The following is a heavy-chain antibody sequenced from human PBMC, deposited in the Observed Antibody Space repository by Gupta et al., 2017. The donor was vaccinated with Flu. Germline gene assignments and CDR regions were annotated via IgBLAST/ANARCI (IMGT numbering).Heavy chain of an antibody. Sequence: QVQLVQSGAEVKKPGSSVKVSCKVSGSTLRRHTINWVRQAPAQGLQWMGGLIPMFGPPNYARNFQGRLTITADESTSTAYMELSSLKSEDTAVYYCASLRTGMILTNYHYTEDVWGQGTTVTVSS. D-gene: IGHD5-18*01. CDR1: GSTLRRHT. CDR3: ASLRTGMILTNYHYTEDV. J-gene: IGHJ6*02. V-gene: IGHV1-69*01. CDR2: LIPMFGPP.